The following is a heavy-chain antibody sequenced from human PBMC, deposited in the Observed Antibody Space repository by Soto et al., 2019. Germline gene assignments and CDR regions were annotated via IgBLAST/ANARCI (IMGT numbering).Heavy chain of an antibody. CDR2: ISAYNGNT. CDR1: GYTFTSYG. D-gene: IGHD1-7*01. Sequence: ASVKVSCKASGYTFTSYGISWVRQAPGQGLEWMGWISAYNGNTNYAQKLQGRVTMTTDPSTSTAYMELRSLRSDDTAVYYCARGITGTKDEDYYYYGMDVWGQGTTVTVSS. J-gene: IGHJ6*02. V-gene: IGHV1-18*01. CDR3: ARGITGTKDEDYYYYGMDV.